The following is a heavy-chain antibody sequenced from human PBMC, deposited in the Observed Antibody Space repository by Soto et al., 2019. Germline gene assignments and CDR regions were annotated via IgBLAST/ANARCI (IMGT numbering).Heavy chain of an antibody. D-gene: IGHD3-22*01. V-gene: IGHV3-30*18. J-gene: IGHJ4*02. Sequence: QVQLVESGGGVVQPGRSLRLSCAASGFTFSSYGMHWVRQAPGKGLEWVAVISYDGSNKYYADSVKGRLTISRDNSKNTLYLQMNSLRAEDTAVYYCAKDGRSYDSSGYYYYWGQGTLVTVSS. CDR3: AKDGRSYDSSGYYYY. CDR2: ISYDGSNK. CDR1: GFTFSSYG.